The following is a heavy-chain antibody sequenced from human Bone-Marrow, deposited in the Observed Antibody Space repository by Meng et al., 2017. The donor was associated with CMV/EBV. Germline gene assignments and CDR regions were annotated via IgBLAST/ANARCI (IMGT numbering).Heavy chain of an antibody. CDR3: ARDWELGY. J-gene: IGHJ4*02. CDR1: GGSVSSGSYY. V-gene: IGHV4-61*01. D-gene: IGHD3-10*01. CDR2: IYYSGST. Sequence: SETLSLTCTVSGGSVSSGSYYWSWIRQPPGKGLEWIGYIYYSGSTNYNPSLKSRVTISVDTSKNQFSLKLSSVTAADTAVYYCARDWELGYWGQGTLVTVSS.